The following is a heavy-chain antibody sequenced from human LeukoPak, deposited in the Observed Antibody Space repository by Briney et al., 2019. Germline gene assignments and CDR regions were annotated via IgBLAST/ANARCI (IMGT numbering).Heavy chain of an antibody. CDR2: MIPIFGTA. CDR1: GGTFSSYA. D-gene: IGHD3-3*01. J-gene: IGHJ4*02. CDR3: ARLTWALSGYYTGIDDDY. V-gene: IGHV1-69*05. Sequence: SVKVSCKASGGTFSSYAISWVRQAPGQGLESMGGMIPIFGTANYAQKFQGRVTITTDESTSTAYMELSSLRSEDTAVYYCARLTWALSGYYTGIDDDYWGQGTLVTVSS.